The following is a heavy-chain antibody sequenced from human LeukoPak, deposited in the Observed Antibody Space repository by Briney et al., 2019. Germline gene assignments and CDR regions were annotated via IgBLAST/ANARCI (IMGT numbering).Heavy chain of an antibody. CDR1: GGSINSGDYY. V-gene: IGHV4-30-4*08. CDR2: IYYSGTT. Sequence: PSETLSLTCTVSGGSINSGDYYWSWIRQPPGKGLEWIGYIYYSGTTYYNPSLKSRVTISVDTSKNQFSLELNSVTAADTAVYYCARDRSGWALVDYWGQGTPVTVSS. CDR3: ARDRSGWALVDY. J-gene: IGHJ4*02. D-gene: IGHD3-3*01.